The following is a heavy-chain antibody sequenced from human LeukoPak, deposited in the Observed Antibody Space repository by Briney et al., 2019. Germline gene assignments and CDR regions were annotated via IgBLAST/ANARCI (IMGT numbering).Heavy chain of an antibody. Sequence: SQTLSLTCTVSGGSISSGSYYWSWIRQPAGKGLEWIGRIYTSGSTNYNPSLKSRVTISVDTSKNEFSLKLSSVTAADTAVYYCARARLIAVADYWGQGTLVTVSS. CDR1: GGSISSGSYY. D-gene: IGHD6-19*01. J-gene: IGHJ4*02. V-gene: IGHV4-61*02. CDR3: ARARLIAVADY. CDR2: IYTSGST.